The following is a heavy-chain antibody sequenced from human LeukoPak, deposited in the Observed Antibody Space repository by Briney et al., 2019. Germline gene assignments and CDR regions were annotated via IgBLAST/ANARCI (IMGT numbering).Heavy chain of an antibody. CDR2: IYYSGST. J-gene: IGHJ6*03. CDR1: GGSISSYY. Sequence: SETLSLTCTVSGGSISSYYWSWIRQPPGKGLEWIGYIYYSGSTNYNPSLKSRVTISVDTSKNQFSLKLSSVTAADTAVYYCARGITIFGVVIRPHYYYYYMDVWGKGTTVTVSS. V-gene: IGHV4-59*01. CDR3: ARGITIFGVVIRPHYYYYYMDV. D-gene: IGHD3-3*01.